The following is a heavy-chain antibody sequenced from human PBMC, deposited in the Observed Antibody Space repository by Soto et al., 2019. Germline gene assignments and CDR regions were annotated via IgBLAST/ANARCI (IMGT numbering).Heavy chain of an antibody. J-gene: IGHJ6*02. CDR1: GYTFTKYG. D-gene: IGHD1-26*01. Sequence: QVKLLQSGAEVKKPGASVKVSCKASGYTFTKYGISWVRQAPGQGLEWMGWISGYNGNTNYAHKYQGRITMTIDTSTTTAYMELGRLTSDDTDVYYCATNGQLPYYYYGMDVWGQGTTVTVSS. V-gene: IGHV1-18*01. CDR2: ISGYNGNT. CDR3: ATNGQLPYYYYGMDV.